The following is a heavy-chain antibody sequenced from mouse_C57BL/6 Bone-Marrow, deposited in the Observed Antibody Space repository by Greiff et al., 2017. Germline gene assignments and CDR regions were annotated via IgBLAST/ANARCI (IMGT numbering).Heavy chain of an antibody. D-gene: IGHD2-1*01. CDR1: GFNIKDDY. Sequence: EVQLQQSGAELVRPGASVKLSCTASGFNIKDDYMHWVKQRPEQGLEWIGWIDPENGDTEYASKFQGKATITADTSSNTAYLQLSSLTSEDTAVYYCTSPTVTDFDYWGQGTTLTVSS. V-gene: IGHV14-4*01. CDR3: TSPTVTDFDY. J-gene: IGHJ2*01. CDR2: IDPENGDT.